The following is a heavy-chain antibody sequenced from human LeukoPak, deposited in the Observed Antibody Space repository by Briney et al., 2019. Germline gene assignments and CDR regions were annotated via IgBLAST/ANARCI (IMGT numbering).Heavy chain of an antibody. CDR3: ARDPIVVVPAAYYYYYGMDV. CDR1: GLTFSSYW. CDR2: IKQDRSEK. J-gene: IGHJ6*02. D-gene: IGHD2-2*01. Sequence: PGGSLRLSCAAPGLTFSSYWMSWVRQAPGKGLEWVANIKQDRSEKYYVDSVKGRFTISRDNAKNSLYLQMNSLRAEDTAVYYCARDPIVVVPAAYYYYYGMDVWGQGTTVTVSS. V-gene: IGHV3-7*01.